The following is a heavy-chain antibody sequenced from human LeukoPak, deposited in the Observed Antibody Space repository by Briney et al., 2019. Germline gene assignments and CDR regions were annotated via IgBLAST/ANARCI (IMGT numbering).Heavy chain of an antibody. CDR3: AKADRGWGVITKD. V-gene: IGHV3-23*01. D-gene: IGHD3-10*01. J-gene: IGHJ4*02. CDR2: IGGSSDFT. CDR1: GFTVSDNY. Sequence: GGSLRLSCATSGFTVSDNYMSWVRQAPGKGLEWVSAIGGSSDFTYYAECVKGRFTISRDNSKKTLYLQMNSLRAEDTAVYYCAKADRGWGVITKDWGQGTLVTVSS.